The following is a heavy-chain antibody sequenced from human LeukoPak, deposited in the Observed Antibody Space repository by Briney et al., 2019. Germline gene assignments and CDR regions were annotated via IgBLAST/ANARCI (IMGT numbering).Heavy chain of an antibody. CDR3: ARFLLNYDILTDYFDY. CDR2: INHSGST. Sequence: SETLSLTCAVYGGSFSGYYWSWIRQPPGKGLEWIGEINHSGSTYYNPSLKSRVTISVDTSKNQFSLKLSSVTAADTAVYYCARFLLNYDILTDYFDYWGQGTLVTVSS. CDR1: GGSFSGYY. D-gene: IGHD3-9*01. J-gene: IGHJ4*02. V-gene: IGHV4-34*01.